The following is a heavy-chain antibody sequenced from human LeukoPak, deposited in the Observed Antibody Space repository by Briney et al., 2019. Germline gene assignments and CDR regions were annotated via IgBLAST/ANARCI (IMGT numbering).Heavy chain of an antibody. D-gene: IGHD6-13*01. J-gene: IGHJ4*02. CDR3: ARVGSSWCFDS. CDR1: GYTFSSYG. Sequence: ASVTVSCKASGYTFSSYGISWVRQAPAQGREWMGWISAYNGNTNDAQKVQGRVTMITDTSTSTAYTELKRLRSDGTAVYYCARVGSSWCFDSWGQGTLVTVSS. CDR2: ISAYNGNT. V-gene: IGHV1-18*01.